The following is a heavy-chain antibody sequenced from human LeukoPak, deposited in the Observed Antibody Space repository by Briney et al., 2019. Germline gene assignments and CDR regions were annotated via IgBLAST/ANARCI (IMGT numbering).Heavy chain of an antibody. CDR1: GFTFSSYG. J-gene: IGHJ4*02. Sequence: GGSLRLSCAASGFTFSSYGMHWVRQAPGKGLEWVAFIRYDGSNKYYADSVKGRFTISRDNSKNTLYLQMNSLRAEDTAVYYCAKENRGYSYETEVFDYWGQGTLVTVSS. CDR3: AKENRGYSYETEVFDY. V-gene: IGHV3-30*02. D-gene: IGHD5-18*01. CDR2: IRYDGSNK.